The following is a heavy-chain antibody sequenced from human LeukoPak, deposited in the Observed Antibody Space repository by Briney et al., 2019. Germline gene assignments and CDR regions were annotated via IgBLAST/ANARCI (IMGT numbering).Heavy chain of an antibody. Sequence: SETLSLTCTVSGGSISNDYWSWIRHPPGKGLEWVGYIYHSGSTNYNPSLKSRVTISADTSKNQFSLKLSSVTAADTAVYYCARATAGGYFDYWGQGTLVSVSS. CDR2: IYHSGST. CDR1: GGSISNDY. V-gene: IGHV4-59*01. CDR3: ARATAGGYFDY. J-gene: IGHJ4*02. D-gene: IGHD6-13*01.